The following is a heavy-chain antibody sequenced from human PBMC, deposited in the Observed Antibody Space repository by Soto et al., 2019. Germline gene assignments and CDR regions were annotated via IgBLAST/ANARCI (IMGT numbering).Heavy chain of an antibody. CDR1: GYTFTSYG. CDR2: ISAYNGNT. Sequence: QVQLVQSGDEVKKPGASVKVSCKASGYTFTSYGISWVRQAPGQGPEWMGWISAYNGNTNYAQKLQGRVTMTTDTSTSTAYMELRSLRSDDTAVYCCARDYSSSWSVCWFDPWGQGTLVTVSS. V-gene: IGHV1-18*04. CDR3: ARDYSSSWSVCWFDP. J-gene: IGHJ5*02. D-gene: IGHD6-13*01.